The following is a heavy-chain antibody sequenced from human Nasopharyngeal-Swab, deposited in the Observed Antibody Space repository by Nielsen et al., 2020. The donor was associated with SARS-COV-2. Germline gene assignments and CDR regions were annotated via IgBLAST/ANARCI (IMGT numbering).Heavy chain of an antibody. CDR2: ISSSSSYI. Sequence: VRQAPGKGLKWVSSISSSSSYIYYADSVKGRFTISRDNAKNSLYLQMNSLRAEDTAVYYCARDLSTGYYDFWSGYSNYYYYYGMDVWGQGTTVTVSS. V-gene: IGHV3-21*01. CDR3: ARDLSTGYYDFWSGYSNYYYYYGMDV. D-gene: IGHD3-3*01. J-gene: IGHJ6*02.